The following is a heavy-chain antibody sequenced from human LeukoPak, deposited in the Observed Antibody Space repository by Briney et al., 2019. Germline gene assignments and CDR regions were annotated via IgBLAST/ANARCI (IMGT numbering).Heavy chain of an antibody. V-gene: IGHV4-4*07. D-gene: IGHD6-13*01. J-gene: IGHJ6*02. CDR1: GGSISSYY. Sequence: SETLSLTCTVSGGSISSYYGSWIRQPAGKGLEWIGRIYTSGSTNYNPSLKSRVTMSVDTSKNQFSLKLSSVTAADTAVYYCARENGSSWYFPYYYYGMDVWGQGTTVTVSS. CDR3: ARENGSSWYFPYYYYGMDV. CDR2: IYTSGST.